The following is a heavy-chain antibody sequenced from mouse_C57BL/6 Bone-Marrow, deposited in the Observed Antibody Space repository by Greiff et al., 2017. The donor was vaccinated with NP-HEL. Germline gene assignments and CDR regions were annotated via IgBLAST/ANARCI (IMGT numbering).Heavy chain of an antibody. CDR1: GFTFTDYY. V-gene: IGHV7-3*01. Sequence: EVQRVESGGGLVQPGGSLSLSCAASGFTFTDYYMSWVRQPPGKALEWLGFIRNKANGYTTEYSASVKGRFTISRDNSQSILYLQMSALRAEDSATYYCARSSYYYGTPFAYWGQGTLVTVSA. CDR2: IRNKANGYTT. J-gene: IGHJ3*01. CDR3: ARSSYYYGTPFAY. D-gene: IGHD1-1*01.